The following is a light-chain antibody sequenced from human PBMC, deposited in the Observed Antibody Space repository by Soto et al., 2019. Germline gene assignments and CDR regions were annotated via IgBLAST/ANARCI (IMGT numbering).Light chain of an antibody. J-gene: IGKJ5*01. CDR2: GAS. CDR3: QQYASSPPIT. CDR1: QSVGNN. Sequence: EIVMTQSPGTLSVSPGERVTLSCRASQSVGNNLAWYQQKPGQAPRLLIYGASTRATGIPARFSGNGSGTEFTLTISSLQSEDFAVYYCQQYASSPPITFGQGTRLE. V-gene: IGKV3-15*01.